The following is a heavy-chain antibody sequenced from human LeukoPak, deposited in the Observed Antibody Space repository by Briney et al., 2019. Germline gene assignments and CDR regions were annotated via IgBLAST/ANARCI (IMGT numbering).Heavy chain of an antibody. CDR3: ATRGAYCGGDCYSDFDY. CDR2: IWHDGSNK. J-gene: IGHJ4*02. CDR1: GFTFSSYG. V-gene: IGHV3-33*01. D-gene: IGHD2-21*02. Sequence: PGGSLRLSCAASGFTFSSYGMHWVRQAPGKGLEWVAVIWHDGSNKYYADSVKGRFTISRDNSKNTLYPQMNSLRAEDTAVYYCATRGAYCGGDCYSDFDYWGQGTLVTVSS.